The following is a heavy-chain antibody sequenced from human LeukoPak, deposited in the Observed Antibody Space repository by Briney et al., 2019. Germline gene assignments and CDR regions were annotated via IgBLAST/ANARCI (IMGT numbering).Heavy chain of an antibody. CDR3: ASQDGNYLDY. V-gene: IGHV3-30-3*01. D-gene: IGHD5-24*01. Sequence: PGGSLRLSCAASGFTFSSYAMHWVRQAPGKGLEWVAVISYDGSNKYYADSVKGRFTISRDNSKNTLFLQMNSLETEDTAVYYCASQDGNYLDYWGQGTLVTVSS. CDR1: GFTFSSYA. J-gene: IGHJ4*02. CDR2: ISYDGSNK.